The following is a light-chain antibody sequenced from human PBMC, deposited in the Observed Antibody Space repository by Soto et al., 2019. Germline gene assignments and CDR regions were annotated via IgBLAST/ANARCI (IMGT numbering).Light chain of an antibody. V-gene: IGKV3-20*01. CDR2: GAS. CDR3: QQYGRSPFT. CDR1: QSVSSNN. Sequence: EIVLTQSPGTLSLSPGERATLSCSASQSVSSNNLAWYQQRPVQAPRVVIYGASTRATGIPERFSGSGSGTDFTLTISRLEPEDFAVYYCQQYGRSPFTFGPGTKVDI. J-gene: IGKJ3*01.